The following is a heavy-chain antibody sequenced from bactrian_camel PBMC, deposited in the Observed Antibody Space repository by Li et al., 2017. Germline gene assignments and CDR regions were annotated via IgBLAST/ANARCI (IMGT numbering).Heavy chain of an antibody. CDR3: AQDVLERTCSPTADFHI. CDR2: IYSGDGAA. Sequence: HVQLVESGGGSEQAGRSLTPSCAVTGNGDGSGYWCTGWFRQAPGQEREGVAAIYSGDGAAIYTDSAKGRFTISHDDAKRTWILQMNNMNTEDTAMYYCAQDVLERTCSPTADFHIWGQGTQVTVS. CDR1: GNGDGSGYWC. V-gene: IGHV3S63*01. J-gene: IGHJ6*01. D-gene: IGHD8*01.